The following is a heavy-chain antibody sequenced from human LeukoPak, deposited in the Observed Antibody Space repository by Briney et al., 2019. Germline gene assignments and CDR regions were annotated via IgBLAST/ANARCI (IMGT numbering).Heavy chain of an antibody. V-gene: IGHV1-69*06. D-gene: IGHD3-22*01. CDR2: IIPIFGTA. J-gene: IGHJ6*02. Sequence: SVKVSCKASGGTFSSYAISWVRQAPGQGLEWMGGIIPIFGTANYAQKFQGRVTITADKSTSTACMELSSLRSEDTAVYYCARGGTMIDDGMDVWGQGTTVTVSS. CDR3: ARGGTMIDDGMDV. CDR1: GGTFSSYA.